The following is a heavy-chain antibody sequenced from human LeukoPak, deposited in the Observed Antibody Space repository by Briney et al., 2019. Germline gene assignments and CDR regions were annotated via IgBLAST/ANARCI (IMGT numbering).Heavy chain of an antibody. J-gene: IGHJ4*02. CDR1: GFTFSSYW. CDR2: IKQDGSEK. V-gene: IGHV3-7*01. D-gene: IGHD1-26*01. Sequence: PGGSLRLSCAASGFTFSSYWMSWVRQAPGKGLEWVANIKQDGSEKYYVDSVKGRFTISRDNAKNSLYLQMNSLRAEGTAVYYCARDRELLHFDYWGQGTLVTVSS. CDR3: ARDRELLHFDY.